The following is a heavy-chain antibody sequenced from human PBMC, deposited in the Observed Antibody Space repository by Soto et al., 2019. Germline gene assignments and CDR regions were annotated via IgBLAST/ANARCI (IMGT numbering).Heavy chain of an antibody. Sequence: GESLKISCRGAGYFFTNYWSGWVRQMPGKGLEWMGIIYPSDSDTRYSPSFQGQVTISADKSINTAYLQWSSLKASDTAIYFCARLGYCSGASCYSADYWGLGTLVTVSS. V-gene: IGHV5-51*01. CDR2: IYPSDSDT. CDR3: ARLGYCSGASCYSADY. D-gene: IGHD2-15*01. J-gene: IGHJ4*02. CDR1: GYFFTNYW.